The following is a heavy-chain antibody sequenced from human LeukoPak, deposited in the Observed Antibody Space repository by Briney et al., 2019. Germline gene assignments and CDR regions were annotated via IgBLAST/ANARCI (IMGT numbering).Heavy chain of an antibody. V-gene: IGHV3-48*01. D-gene: IGHD1-7*01. CDR2: ISSSSSTI. CDR3: AKLWTGTTIPHFLDY. CDR1: GFTFSSYS. Sequence: GGSLRLSCAASGFTFSSYSMNWVRQAPGKGLEWVSYISSSSSTIYYADSVKGRFTISRDNAKNSLYLQMNGLRAEDTAVYYCAKLWTGTTIPHFLDYWGQGTLVTVS. J-gene: IGHJ4*02.